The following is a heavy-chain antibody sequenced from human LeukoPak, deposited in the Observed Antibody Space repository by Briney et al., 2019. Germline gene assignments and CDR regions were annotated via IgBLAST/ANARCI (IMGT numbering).Heavy chain of an antibody. CDR3: AFGGGVWFGEENYYYYMDV. Sequence: GASVKVSCKASGYTFTSYAMHWVRQAPGQRLEWMGWINAGNGNTKYSQEFQGRVTMTTDTSTSTAYMELRSLRSDDTAVYYCAFGGGVWFGEENYYYYMDVWGKGTTVTVSS. CDR2: INAGNGNT. V-gene: IGHV1-3*01. J-gene: IGHJ6*03. D-gene: IGHD3-10*01. CDR1: GYTFTSYA.